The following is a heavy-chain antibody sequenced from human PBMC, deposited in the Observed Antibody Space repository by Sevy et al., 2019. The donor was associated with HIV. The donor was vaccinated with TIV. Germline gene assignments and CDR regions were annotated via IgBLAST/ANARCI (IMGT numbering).Heavy chain of an antibody. CDR3: ARGPDCGGDCDVGFYYPLDV. V-gene: IGHV3-48*02. J-gene: IGHJ6*02. Sequence: GGSPRLSCTVSGFIFSRYSMNWVRQAPGKGLEWISYTSGNSGAIYYPDSVKGRFTVSRDNANNALFLQMSSLKDDDTAVYYCARGPDCGGDCDVGFYYPLDVWGQGTTVTVSS. D-gene: IGHD2-21*02. CDR1: GFIFSRYS. CDR2: TSGNSGAI.